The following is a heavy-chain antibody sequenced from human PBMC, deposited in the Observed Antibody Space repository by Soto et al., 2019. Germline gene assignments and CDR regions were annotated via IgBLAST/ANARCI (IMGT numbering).Heavy chain of an antibody. CDR3: AKGDNLGPKTGYAFDP. J-gene: IGHJ5*02. Sequence: SQTLSLTGAISGDSVSSNTTSWNWIRQSPSRSLEWLGRTYFRSKWYNDYAVSVKSRIIINPDTSNSQFSLQLNSVTPEDTAVYFCAKGDNLGPKTGYAFDPWGQGIMVTVSS. CDR1: GDSVSSNTTS. V-gene: IGHV6-1*01. CDR2: TYFRSKWYN. D-gene: IGHD5-12*01.